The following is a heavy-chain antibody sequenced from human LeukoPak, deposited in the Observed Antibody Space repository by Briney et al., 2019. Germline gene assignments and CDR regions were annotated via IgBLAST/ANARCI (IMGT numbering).Heavy chain of an antibody. CDR3: TRGVTGTTFRPDY. CDR2: ITSSSSTI. Sequence: GGSLRLSCAASGFTFSSHSMNWVRQAPGKELEWVSYITSSSSTIYYADSVKGRFTISRDNAKNSLYLQMNSLRAEDTAVYYCTRGVTGTTFRPDYWGQGTLVTVSS. D-gene: IGHD1-7*01. V-gene: IGHV3-48*04. J-gene: IGHJ4*02. CDR1: GFTFSSHS.